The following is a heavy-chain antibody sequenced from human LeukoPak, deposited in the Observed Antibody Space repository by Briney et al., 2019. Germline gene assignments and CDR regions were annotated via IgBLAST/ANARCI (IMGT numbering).Heavy chain of an antibody. Sequence: ASVKVSCKASGYTFTSYGISWVRQAPGQGLEWMGWISAYNGNTNYAQKLQGRVTMTTDTSTSTAYMELRSLRSEDTAVYYCARGPGHYDILTGYHNPYYFDYWGQGTLVTVSS. J-gene: IGHJ4*02. D-gene: IGHD3-9*01. CDR1: GYTFTSYG. CDR2: ISAYNGNT. CDR3: ARGPGHYDILTGYHNPYYFDY. V-gene: IGHV1-18*01.